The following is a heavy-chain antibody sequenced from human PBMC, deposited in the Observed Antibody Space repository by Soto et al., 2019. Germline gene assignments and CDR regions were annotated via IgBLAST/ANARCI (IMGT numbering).Heavy chain of an antibody. Sequence: QVQLVQSGAEVKKPGASVKVSCKTSGYTFTGYDSSWVRQAPGQGLEWMGWISTYNGNTNYAQRFQGRVIMTADTSTSTAYMELTSLRSDDTAMYYCARDTRFYYDSSGQNYWGQGTLVTVSS. D-gene: IGHD3-22*01. CDR1: GYTFTGYD. V-gene: IGHV1-18*01. CDR2: ISTYNGNT. J-gene: IGHJ4*02. CDR3: ARDTRFYYDSSGQNY.